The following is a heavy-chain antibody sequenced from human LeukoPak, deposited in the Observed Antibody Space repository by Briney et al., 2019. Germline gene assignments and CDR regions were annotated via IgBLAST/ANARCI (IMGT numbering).Heavy chain of an antibody. Sequence: SQTPSLTCTVSGGSIRSGGYYWSWIRQQPGKGLEWLGYIYYSGSTDYHPSLKSQVTISIDTSKIQFSLKLSSVTAADTAVDYWTRGLPSECCFNITSCSNWFDPWGQGTLVTVSS. V-gene: IGHV4-31*01. CDR1: GGSIRSGGYY. D-gene: IGHD2-2*01. CDR3: TRGLPSECCFNITSCSNWFDP. J-gene: IGHJ5*02. CDR2: IYYSGST.